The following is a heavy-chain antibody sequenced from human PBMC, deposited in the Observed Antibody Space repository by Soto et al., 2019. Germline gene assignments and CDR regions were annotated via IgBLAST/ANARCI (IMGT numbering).Heavy chain of an antibody. D-gene: IGHD6-6*01. CDR1: GGSISSSSYY. CDR3: ARVAAARPFYYYGMDV. J-gene: IGHJ6*02. Sequence: TLSLTCTVSGGSISSSSYYWGWIRQPPGKGLEWIGSIYYSGSTYYNPSLKSRVTISVDTSKNQFSLKLSSVTAADTAVYYCARVAAARPFYYYGMDVWGQGTTVTVSS. V-gene: IGHV4-39*01. CDR2: IYYSGST.